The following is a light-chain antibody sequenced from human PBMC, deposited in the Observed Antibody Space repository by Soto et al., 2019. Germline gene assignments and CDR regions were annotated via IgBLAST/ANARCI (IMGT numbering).Light chain of an antibody. CDR1: QGISSA. CDR3: EQFNSYPRVFT. V-gene: IGKV1-13*02. CDR2: DAS. J-gene: IGKJ3*01. Sequence: AIQFTQSPSSLSASVGDRVTITCRATQGISSALAWYQQKPGKAPKLLIYDASSLESGVPSRFSGSGSGTDFTLTISSLQPEDFATYYGEQFNSYPRVFTFGPGTKVDIK.